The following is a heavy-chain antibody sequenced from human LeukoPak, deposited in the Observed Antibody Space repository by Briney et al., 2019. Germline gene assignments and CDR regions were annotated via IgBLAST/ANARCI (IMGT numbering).Heavy chain of an antibody. V-gene: IGHV3-23*01. CDR3: AKNRLALYYFDY. CDR2: ISGSGGST. J-gene: IGHJ4*02. Sequence: GGSLRLSCAASGFTFSSYAMSWVRQAPGKGLEWVSAISGSGGSTYYAGSVKGRFTISRDNSKNTLYLQMNSLRAEDTAVYYCAKNRLALYYFDYWGQGTLVTVSS. D-gene: IGHD6-19*01. CDR1: GFTFSSYA.